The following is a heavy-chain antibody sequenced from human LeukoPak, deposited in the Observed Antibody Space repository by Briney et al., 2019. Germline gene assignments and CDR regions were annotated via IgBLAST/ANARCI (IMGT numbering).Heavy chain of an antibody. CDR3: ARGKQLDYFVY. Sequence: GGSLRLSCAASGFTFSSYEMSWVRQAPGKGLEWLSYISSSGSVEKYADSVKGRFTISRDNAKNSLYLQMYSLRAEDTAVYYCARGKQLDYFVYWGQGALVTVSS. J-gene: IGHJ4*02. CDR2: ISSSGSVE. CDR1: GFTFSSYE. V-gene: IGHV3-48*03. D-gene: IGHD1-1*01.